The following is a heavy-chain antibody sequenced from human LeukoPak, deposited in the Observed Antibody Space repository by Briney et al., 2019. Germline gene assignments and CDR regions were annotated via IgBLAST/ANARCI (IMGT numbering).Heavy chain of an antibody. J-gene: IGHJ6*02. V-gene: IGHV4-34*01. Sequence: PSETLSLTCAVYGGSFSGYCWSWIRQPPGKGLEWIGEINHSGSTNYNPSLKSRVTISVDTSKNQFSLKLSSVTAADTAVYYCARGPPHYYYYGMDVWGQGTTVTVSS. CDR3: ARGPPHYYYYGMDV. CDR2: INHSGST. CDR1: GGSFSGYC.